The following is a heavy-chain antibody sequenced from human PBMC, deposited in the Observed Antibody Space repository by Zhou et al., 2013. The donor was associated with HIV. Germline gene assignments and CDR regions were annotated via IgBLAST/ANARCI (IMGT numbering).Heavy chain of an antibody. CDR3: VIISSLWFGVQSANIFLTY. J-gene: IGHJ1*01. D-gene: IGHD3-10*01. CDR2: FDPEEEKT. V-gene: IGHV1-24*01. CDR1: GDTLSELS. Sequence: QLQLVQSAAELKKPGASVKVSCKLSGDTLSELSIHWVRQAPGKGLEWIGGFDPEEEKTIYAQKLVGRVRVTEDTEKDTAYMDLRNLRSDDTAIYYCVIISSLWFGVQSANIFLTYWGRGTLVTVSS.